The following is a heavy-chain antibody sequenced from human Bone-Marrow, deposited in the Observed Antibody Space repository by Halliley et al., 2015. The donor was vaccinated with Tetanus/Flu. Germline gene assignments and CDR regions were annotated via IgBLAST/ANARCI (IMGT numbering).Heavy chain of an antibody. CDR2: IYYSGST. J-gene: IGHJ4*02. Sequence: IYYSGSTIYNPPLKRRVTISLDTSKNQFSLKLSSVTAADTAVYYCARTEAGDPYYYDSTGYEYWGQGTLVTVSS. V-gene: IGHV4-59*01. CDR3: ARTEAGDPYYYDSTGYEY. D-gene: IGHD3-22*01.